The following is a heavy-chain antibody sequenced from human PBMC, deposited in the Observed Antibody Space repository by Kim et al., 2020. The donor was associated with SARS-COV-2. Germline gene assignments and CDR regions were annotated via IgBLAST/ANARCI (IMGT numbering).Heavy chain of an antibody. CDR3: AKHFVRTHDS. D-gene: IGHD6-6*01. Sequence: GGSLRLSCVGSGFTFSNYDMSWVRQAPGKGLEWVSVARRGGTADYADSVKGRFTSSRDNSKNTVYLQMASLTDGDTAVYYCAKHFVRTHDSWGQGTLVTASS. CDR1: GFTFSNYD. CDR2: ARRGGTA. V-gene: IGHV3-23*01. J-gene: IGHJ4*02.